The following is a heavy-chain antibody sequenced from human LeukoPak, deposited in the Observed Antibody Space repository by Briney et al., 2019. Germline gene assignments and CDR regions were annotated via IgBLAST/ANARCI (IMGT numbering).Heavy chain of an antibody. J-gene: IGHJ3*01. Sequence: GESLKISCKGSGYSFTNYWIARVRQMPGKGLEWMGIIYPGDSDPRYSPSFQGQVTISADKSISSAYLQWSSLKASDTAMYYCARLGPTSNAFDVWGQGTMVTVSS. CDR1: GYSFTNYW. V-gene: IGHV5-51*01. D-gene: IGHD1-26*01. CDR2: IYPGDSDP. CDR3: ARLGPTSNAFDV.